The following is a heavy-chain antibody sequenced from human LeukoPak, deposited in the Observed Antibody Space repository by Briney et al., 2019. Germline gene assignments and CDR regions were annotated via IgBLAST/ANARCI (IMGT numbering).Heavy chain of an antibody. V-gene: IGHV4-59*01. CDR1: GGSFSGYY. J-gene: IGHJ4*02. D-gene: IGHD4-23*01. CDR2: IYYSGST. CDR3: ARTHYGGNSFYYFDY. Sequence: PSETLSLTCAVYGGSFSGYYWSWIRQPPGKGLEWIGYIYYSGSTNYNPSLKSRVTISVDTSKNQFSLKLSSVTAADTAVYYCARTHYGGNSFYYFDYWGQGTLVTVSS.